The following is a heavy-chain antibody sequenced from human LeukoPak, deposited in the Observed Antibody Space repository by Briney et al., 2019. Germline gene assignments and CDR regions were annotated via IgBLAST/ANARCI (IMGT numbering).Heavy chain of an antibody. V-gene: IGHV4-34*01. CDR1: GGSFSGYY. Sequence: SETLSLTCAVDGGSFSGYYWSWIRQPPGKGLEWIGEINHSGSTNYNPSLKSRVTISVDTSKNQFSLKLSSVTAADTAVYYCARGSDSSPLTYFDYWGQGTLVTVSS. J-gene: IGHJ4*02. CDR2: INHSGST. CDR3: ARGSDSSPLTYFDY. D-gene: IGHD2-2*01.